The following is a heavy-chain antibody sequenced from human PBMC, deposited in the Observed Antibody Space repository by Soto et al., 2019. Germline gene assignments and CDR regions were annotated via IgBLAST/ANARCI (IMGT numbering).Heavy chain of an antibody. CDR1: GYTFTSYD. CDR3: ASRFYDSSGSTYGMDV. J-gene: IGHJ6*02. D-gene: IGHD3-22*01. CDR2: MNPNSGNT. V-gene: IGHV1-8*01. Sequence: GASVKVSCKASGYTFTSYDINWVRQATGQGLEWMGWMNPNSGNTGYAQKFQGRVTMTRNTSISTAYMELSSLRSEDTAVYYCASRFYDSSGSTYGMDVWGQGTTVTVSS.